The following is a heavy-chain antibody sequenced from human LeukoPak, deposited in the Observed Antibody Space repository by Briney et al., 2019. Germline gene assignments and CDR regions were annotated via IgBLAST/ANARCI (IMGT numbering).Heavy chain of an antibody. V-gene: IGHV4-34*01. Sequence: SETLSLTCAVYGGSFSGYYWSWIRQPPGKGLEWIGEINHSGSTNYNPSLKSRATMSVDTSKKQFSLKLSSVTAADTAVYYCARTPIYYYDNSGYYNWGQGTLVTVSS. CDR3: ARTPIYYYDNSGYYN. CDR1: GGSFSGYY. D-gene: IGHD3-22*01. CDR2: INHSGST. J-gene: IGHJ4*02.